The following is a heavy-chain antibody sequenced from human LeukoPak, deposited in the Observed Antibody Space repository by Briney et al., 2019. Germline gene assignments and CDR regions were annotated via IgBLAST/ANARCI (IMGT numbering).Heavy chain of an antibody. CDR1: GSTFSNYN. V-gene: IGHV3-21*01. Sequence: PGGSLRLSCAASGSTFSNYNMNWVRQTPGKGLEWVSSISGISSYIYYRDSVKGRFTTSRDNARNELYLQLNSLRAEDTAVYYCARASGTYFEYYFDYWGQGTLVTVSS. CDR2: ISGISSYI. D-gene: IGHD1-26*01. J-gene: IGHJ4*02. CDR3: ARASGTYFEYYFDY.